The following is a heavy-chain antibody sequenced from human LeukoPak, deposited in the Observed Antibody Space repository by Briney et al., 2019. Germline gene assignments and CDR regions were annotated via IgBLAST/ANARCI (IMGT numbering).Heavy chain of an antibody. CDR2: IGISSGNT. Sequence: GGSLRLSCTASGFPFSDYSMNWVRQAPGKGLEWISYIGISSGNTKYADSVKGRFTISADNARDSLYLQMNSLRVEDTAVYYCARDHNYAFDNWGQGTLVTVSS. CDR3: ARDHNYAFDN. D-gene: IGHD1-1*01. V-gene: IGHV3-48*04. J-gene: IGHJ4*02. CDR1: GFPFSDYS.